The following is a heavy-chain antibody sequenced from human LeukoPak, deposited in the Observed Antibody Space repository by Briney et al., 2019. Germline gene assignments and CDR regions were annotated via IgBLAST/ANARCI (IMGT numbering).Heavy chain of an antibody. D-gene: IGHD2-2*02. CDR1: GGTFSSYA. V-gene: IGHV1-69*01. CDR2: IIPIFGTA. J-gene: IGHJ6*03. Sequence: SVKVSCKASGGTFSSYAISWVRQAPGQGREWMGGIIPIFGTANYAQKFQGRVTITPDESTSTAYMELSSLRSEDTAVYYCARALVVPAAIFDYYYMDVWGKGTTVTVSS. CDR3: ARALVVPAAIFDYYYMDV.